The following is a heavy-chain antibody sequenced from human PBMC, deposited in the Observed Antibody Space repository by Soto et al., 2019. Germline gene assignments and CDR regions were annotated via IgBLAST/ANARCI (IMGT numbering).Heavy chain of an antibody. CDR3: ARHFDVDPSLDQYYFDL. V-gene: IGHV4-4*07. J-gene: IGHJ2*01. D-gene: IGHD3-9*01. CDR2: IYASGRT. CDR1: GVSITPYF. Sequence: QVQLQESGPGLVKPSETLSLTCTVSGVSITPYFWSWIRQPAGKAPAWVGHIYASGRTTYNPSLKSRVTMFVSQTQVSLRLTSVTAADTAVYYCARHFDVDPSLDQYYFDLWGRGALVTVSS.